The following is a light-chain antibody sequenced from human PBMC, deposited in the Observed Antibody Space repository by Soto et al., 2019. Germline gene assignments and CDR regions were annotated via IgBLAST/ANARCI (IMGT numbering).Light chain of an antibody. CDR2: RNN. Sequence: QPVLTQPPSASGTPGQRVTISCSGSSSNIGSTYVYWYQQLAGTAPKLLIYRNNQRPSGVPDRFSGSKSGTSASLAISELRSEDEAESYCAAWGHSLSGPVFGGGTQLT. CDR1: SSNIGSTY. V-gene: IGLV1-47*01. J-gene: IGLJ7*01. CDR3: AAWGHSLSGPV.